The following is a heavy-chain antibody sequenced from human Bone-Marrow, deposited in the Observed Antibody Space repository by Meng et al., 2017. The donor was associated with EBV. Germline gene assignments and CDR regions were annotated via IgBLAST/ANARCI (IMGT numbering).Heavy chain of an antibody. CDR3: ARAPIRKRLPWWFDP. Sequence: GQLRQGGARLLKPSETLSLTCAVYGGSFSGYYWGWIRQPPGKGLEWIGYIYYSGSTNYNPSLKRRVTISVDTSKNQFSLKLSSVTAADTAVYYCARAPIRKRLPWWFDPWGQGTLVTVSS. CDR1: GGSFSGYY. J-gene: IGHJ5*02. CDR2: IYYSGST. V-gene: IGHV4-34*11. D-gene: IGHD3-16*01.